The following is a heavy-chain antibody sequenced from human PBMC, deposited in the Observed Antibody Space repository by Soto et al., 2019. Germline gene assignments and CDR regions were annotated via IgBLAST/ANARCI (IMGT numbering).Heavy chain of an antibody. V-gene: IGHV4-34*01. Sequence: SETLSLTCAVYGGSFSGYYWSWIRQPPGKGLEWIGEINHSGSTNYNPSLKSRVTISVDTSKNQFSLKLSSVTAADTAVYYCARGFTHLGSSPYFQHWGRGTLVTVSS. CDR2: INHSGST. D-gene: IGHD3-16*01. CDR1: GGSFSGYY. J-gene: IGHJ1*01. CDR3: ARGFTHLGSSPYFQH.